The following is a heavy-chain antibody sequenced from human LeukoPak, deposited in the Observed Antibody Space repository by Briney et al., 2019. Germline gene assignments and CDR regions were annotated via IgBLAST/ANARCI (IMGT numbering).Heavy chain of an antibody. CDR2: ISYHGSNK. Sequence: GGSLRLSCAASGFTFGSYAMHWVRQAPGKGLEWVAVISYHGSNKYYADSVKGRFTISRDNSKKTVFLQMNSLRAEDTAVYYWARGMYYYDSSDIGGGYYFDYWGQGTLVTVSS. J-gene: IGHJ4*02. CDR3: ARGMYYYDSSDIGGGYYFDY. V-gene: IGHV3-30-3*01. D-gene: IGHD3-22*01. CDR1: GFTFGSYA.